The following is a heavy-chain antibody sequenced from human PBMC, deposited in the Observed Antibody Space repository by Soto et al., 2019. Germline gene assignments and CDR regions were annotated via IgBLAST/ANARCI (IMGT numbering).Heavy chain of an antibody. CDR1: GFTFSSYG. D-gene: IGHD2-15*01. CDR2: ISYDGSNK. V-gene: IGHV3-30*18. J-gene: IGHJ4*02. Sequence: LGGSLRLSCAASGFTFSSYGMHWVRQAPGKGLEWVAVISYDGSNKYYADSVKGRFTISRDNSKNTLYLQMNSLRAEDTAVYYCAKVMVVAATRGLFDFWGQGTLVTVAS. CDR3: AKVMVVAATRGLFDF.